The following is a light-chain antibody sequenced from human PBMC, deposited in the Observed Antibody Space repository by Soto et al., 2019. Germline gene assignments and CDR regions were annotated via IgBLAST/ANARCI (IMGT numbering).Light chain of an antibody. Sequence: ELVLTQSPGTQSFSPGERATLSCRASQGVSSNYLAWYQQKSGQAPRLLLYGTSSRATGIPERFSGSGSGTDFTLTISRLEPEDFAVYYCQHYGSSRTFGQGTKVDI. V-gene: IGKV3-20*01. CDR3: QHYGSSRT. J-gene: IGKJ1*01. CDR2: GTS. CDR1: QGVSSNY.